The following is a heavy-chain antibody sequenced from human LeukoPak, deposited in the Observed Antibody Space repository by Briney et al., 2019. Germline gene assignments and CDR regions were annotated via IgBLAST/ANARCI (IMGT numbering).Heavy chain of an antibody. V-gene: IGHV3-23*01. Sequence: GGSLRLSCAASGFSFNTYAMSWVRQAPGKGLEWVSAISNTGGSTYYADSVKGRFTISRDKSKNTLSLQMNSLRAEDTAVYYCARDLEIRGYYYGMDVWGQGTTVTVSS. CDR1: GFSFNTYA. CDR2: ISNTGGST. CDR3: ARDLEIRGYYYGMDV. J-gene: IGHJ6*02. D-gene: IGHD5-24*01.